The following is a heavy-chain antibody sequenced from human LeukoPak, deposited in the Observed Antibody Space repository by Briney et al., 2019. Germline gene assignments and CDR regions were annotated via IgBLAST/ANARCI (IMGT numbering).Heavy chain of an antibody. CDR2: ISGSGGST. D-gene: IGHD5-12*01. CDR1: GFTFSSYA. V-gene: IGHV3-23*01. J-gene: IGHJ4*02. CDR3: AKAPKYSGYDSYLDY. Sequence: GGSLRLSCAAPGFTFSSYAMSWVRQAPGKGLEWVSAISGSGGSTYYADSVKGRFTISRDNSKNTLYLQMNSLRAEDTAVYYCAKAPKYSGYDSYLDYWGQGTLVTVSS.